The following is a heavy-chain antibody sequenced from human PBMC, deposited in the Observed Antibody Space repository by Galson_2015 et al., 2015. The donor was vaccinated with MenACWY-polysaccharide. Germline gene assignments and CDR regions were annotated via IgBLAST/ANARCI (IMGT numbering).Heavy chain of an antibody. J-gene: IGHJ6*03. CDR2: MNPNSGNT. CDR1: GYTFGSRD. V-gene: IGHV1-8*01. Sequence: SVKVSCKASGYTFGSRDINWVRQATGQGLEWMGWMNPNSGNTGYAQKFKGRVTMTRNTSITTAYMEPSSLRSEDTAVYYCARGSHYSYYYMDVWGKGTTVIVSS. CDR3: ARGSHYSYYYMDV.